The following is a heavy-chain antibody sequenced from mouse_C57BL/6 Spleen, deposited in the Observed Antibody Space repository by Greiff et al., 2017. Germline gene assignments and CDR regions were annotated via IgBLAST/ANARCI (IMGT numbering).Heavy chain of an antibody. Sequence: EVQGVESGGGLVQPGGSLKLSCAASGFTFSDYGMAWVRQAPRKGPEWVAFISNLAYSIYYADTVTGRFTISRENAKNTLYLEMSSLRSEDTAMYYCARREEDWYFDVWGTGTTVTVSS. CDR1: GFTFSDYG. CDR2: ISNLAYSI. J-gene: IGHJ1*03. CDR3: ARREEDWYFDV. V-gene: IGHV5-15*01.